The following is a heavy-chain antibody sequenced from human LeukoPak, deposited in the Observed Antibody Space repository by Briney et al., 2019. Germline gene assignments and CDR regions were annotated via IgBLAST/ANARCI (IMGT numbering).Heavy chain of an antibody. CDR2: ISYDGSNK. J-gene: IGHJ6*03. CDR3: AKGAGDFWSGHYYMDV. CDR1: GFTFSSYA. D-gene: IGHD3-3*01. Sequence: GGSLRLSCAASGFTFSSYAMHWVRQAPGKGLEWVAVISYDGSNKYYADSVKGRFTISRDNSKNTLYLQMNSLRAEDTAVYYCAKGAGDFWSGHYYMDVWGKGTTVTVSS. V-gene: IGHV3-30-3*01.